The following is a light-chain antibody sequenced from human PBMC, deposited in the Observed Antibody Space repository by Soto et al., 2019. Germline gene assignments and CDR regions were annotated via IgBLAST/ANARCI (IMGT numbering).Light chain of an antibody. CDR3: QQDSSDST. CDR2: RAS. V-gene: IGKV1-5*03. CDR1: QNSNNW. J-gene: IGKJ1*01. Sequence: DIQMTQSPSTLSASLGDMVTITCRASQNSNNWLAWYQQKPGKAPKLRIYRASSLENGVPSRFSVRGSGTDFIFTITSLQPDDLATYYCQQDSSDSTFGQGTKVEIK.